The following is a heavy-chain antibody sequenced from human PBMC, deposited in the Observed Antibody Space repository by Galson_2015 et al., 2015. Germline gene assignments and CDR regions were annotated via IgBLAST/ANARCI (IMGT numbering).Heavy chain of an antibody. Sequence: SLRLSCAASGFTFSSYSMNWVRQAPGKGLEWVSSISSSSSYIYYADSVKGRFTISRDNAKNSLYLQMNSLRAEDTAVYYCARGVPKQWPTRSGFDYWGQGTLVTVSS. V-gene: IGHV3-21*01. CDR2: ISSSSSYI. CDR3: ARGVPKQWPTRSGFDY. J-gene: IGHJ4*02. D-gene: IGHD6-19*01. CDR1: GFTFSSYS.